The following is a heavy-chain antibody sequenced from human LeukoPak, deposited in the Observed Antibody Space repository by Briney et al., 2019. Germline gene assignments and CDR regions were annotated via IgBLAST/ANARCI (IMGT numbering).Heavy chain of an antibody. CDR1: GFTVSSNY. D-gene: IGHD3-22*01. V-gene: IGHV3-66*01. J-gene: IGHJ4*02. CDR2: IYSGGST. CDR3: ARDRYDDRSGYFRY. Sequence: PGGSLRLSCAASGFTVSSNYMSWVRQAPGKGLEWVSVIYSGGSTYYADSVKGRFTISRDNSKNTLYLQMNSLRAEDTAVYYCARDRYDDRSGYFRYWGQGTLVTVSS.